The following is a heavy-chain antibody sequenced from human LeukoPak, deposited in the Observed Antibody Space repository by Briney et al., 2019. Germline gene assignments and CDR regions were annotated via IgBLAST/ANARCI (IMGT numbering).Heavy chain of an antibody. CDR2: IYYSGST. D-gene: IGHD3-9*01. J-gene: IGHJ4*02. CDR1: GGSISSSSYY. Sequence: SETLSLTCTVSGGSISSSSYYWGWIRQPPGKGLEWIGSIYYSGSTYYNPSPKSRVTISVDTSKNQFSLKLSSVTAADTAVYYCARLHDNYRDYWGQGTLVTVSS. V-gene: IGHV4-39*01. CDR3: ARLHDNYRDY.